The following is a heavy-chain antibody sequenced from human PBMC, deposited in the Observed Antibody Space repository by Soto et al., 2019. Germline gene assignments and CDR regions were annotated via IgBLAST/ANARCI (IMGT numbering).Heavy chain of an antibody. V-gene: IGHV4-59*01. CDR2: IYYSGST. CDR1: GGSISSYY. Sequence: SETLSLTCTVSGGSISSYYWSWIRQPPGKGLEWIGYIYYSGSTNYNPSLKSRVTISVDTSKNQFSLKLSSVTAADTAVYYCARVPHYYDSSGYYYNYFDYWGQGTLVTVSS. CDR3: ARVPHYYDSSGYYYNYFDY. D-gene: IGHD3-22*01. J-gene: IGHJ4*02.